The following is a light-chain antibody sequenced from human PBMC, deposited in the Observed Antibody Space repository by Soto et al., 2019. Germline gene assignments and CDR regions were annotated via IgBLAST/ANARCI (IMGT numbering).Light chain of an antibody. CDR1: SGHSTCT. CDR2: LNSDGSH. CDR3: QTWGTGILV. Sequence: QLVLTQSPSASASLGASVKLTCTLSSGHSTCTIAWHQQQPEKGPRFLMRLNSDGSHTKGDGIPDRFSGSSSGAERYLTISSLQSEDEAVYYCQTWGTGILVFGGGTKLSVL. J-gene: IGLJ2*01. V-gene: IGLV4-69*01.